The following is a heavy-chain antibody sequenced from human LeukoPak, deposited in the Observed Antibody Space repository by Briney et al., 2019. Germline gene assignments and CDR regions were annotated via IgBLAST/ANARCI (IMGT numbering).Heavy chain of an antibody. D-gene: IGHD1-26*01. Sequence: SETLSLTCTVSGGSISSRSYYWGWIRQPPGKGLEWIGSIYYSGSTYYNPSLKSRVTISVDTSKNQFSLKLSSVTAADTAVYYCARHSGGYAIDIWGQGTMVTVSS. CDR3: ARHSGGYAIDI. J-gene: IGHJ3*02. CDR1: GGSISSRSYY. V-gene: IGHV4-39*01. CDR2: IYYSGST.